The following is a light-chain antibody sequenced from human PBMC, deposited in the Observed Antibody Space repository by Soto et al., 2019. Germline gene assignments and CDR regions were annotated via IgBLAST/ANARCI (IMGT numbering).Light chain of an antibody. CDR3: QQYNNWPRT. V-gene: IGKV3-15*01. Sequence: EIVMTQSPATLSVSPGEGATLSCRASQSVSSNLAWYQQKPGQAPRLLIYDASTRATGFPARFSGSGSGTEFTLTISGLQSEDFAVYYCQQYNNWPRTFGRGTKVEIK. J-gene: IGKJ1*01. CDR1: QSVSSN. CDR2: DAS.